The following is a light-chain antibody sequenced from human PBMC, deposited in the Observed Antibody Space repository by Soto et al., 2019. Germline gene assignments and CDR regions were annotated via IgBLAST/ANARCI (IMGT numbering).Light chain of an antibody. V-gene: IGKV1-33*01. CDR1: QDISNY. CDR2: DAS. Sequence: EIQMTESPSSLSASVGDRVTITCQASQDISNYLNWYQQKQGKAPKLLIYDASNLETGVPSRFSGSVSGTDGTLTISSLQTEDSATYYCQQYDNLLWTFGQGTKVDIK. J-gene: IGKJ1*01. CDR3: QQYDNLLWT.